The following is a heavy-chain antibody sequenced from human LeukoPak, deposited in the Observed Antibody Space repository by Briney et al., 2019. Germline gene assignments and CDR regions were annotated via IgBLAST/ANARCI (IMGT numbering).Heavy chain of an antibody. CDR1: GASITYGGYY. J-gene: IGHJ4*02. Sequence: PSETLSLTCTVSGASITYGGYYWSWLRQRPGKGLEWIGYIYYSGTAHYNPSLKSRLAMSVDTSKNQFSLRLSSVTAADTAVYYCARDDGDYVAFDYWGQGTPVTVSS. D-gene: IGHD4-17*01. V-gene: IGHV4-31*03. CDR2: IYYSGTA. CDR3: ARDDGDYVAFDY.